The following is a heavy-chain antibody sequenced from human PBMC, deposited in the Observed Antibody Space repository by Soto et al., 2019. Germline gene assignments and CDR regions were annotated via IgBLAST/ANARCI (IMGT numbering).Heavy chain of an antibody. D-gene: IGHD2-21*01. J-gene: IGHJ4*02. Sequence: VGSLRLSCAASGFTFSAYAMNWVRQAPGKGLEWVSAISGTGGNTYYADSVKGRFTISRDNSKNTLYLQMNSLRAEDTAEYFCAKIAATISPNFDYWGQGTLVTVYS. CDR2: ISGTGGNT. CDR3: AKIAATISPNFDY. V-gene: IGHV3-23*01. CDR1: GFTFSAYA.